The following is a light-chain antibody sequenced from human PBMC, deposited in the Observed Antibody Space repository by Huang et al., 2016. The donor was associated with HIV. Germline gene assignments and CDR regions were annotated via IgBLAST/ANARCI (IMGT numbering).Light chain of an antibody. V-gene: IGKV1-5*03. CDR3: QQYNSYPWT. J-gene: IGKJ1*01. Sequence: DIQMTQSPSTLSASVGDRVTIICRASQTISTWLAWYQQKTGKAPKLVIYRASALDTGVPSGFSGKGSGTEFALTISSLEHDDFATYYCQQYNSYPWTFGQGTKVEIK. CDR1: QTISTW. CDR2: RAS.